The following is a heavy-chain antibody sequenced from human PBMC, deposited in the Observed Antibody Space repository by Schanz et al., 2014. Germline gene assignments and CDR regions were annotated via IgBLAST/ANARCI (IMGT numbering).Heavy chain of an antibody. CDR1: GGSVSSGGDY. V-gene: IGHV4-31*03. J-gene: IGHJ6*02. CDR3: ARDSLRGATGGYGMDV. D-gene: IGHD2-8*02. CDR2: ISYSGST. Sequence: QVQLQESGPGLVKPSQTLSLTCTVSGGSVSSGGDYWSWIRQHPGKGLEWIGFISYSGSTYYNPSLKSRVTISVDKAKTQSSLKVRSVTAADTAVYYCARDSLRGATGGYGMDVWGQGTTVTVSS.